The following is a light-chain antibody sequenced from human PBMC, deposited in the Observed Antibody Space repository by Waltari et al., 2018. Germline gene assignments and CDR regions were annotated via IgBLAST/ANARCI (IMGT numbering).Light chain of an antibody. J-gene: IGKJ2*01. CDR2: SGS. Sequence: DIVMTQFPLSLHVTPGEPASIPCRASQSLLPSKGYTFFAWYLQKAGQSPQRLIYSGSNRATGVPDRFSGSGSGTYVTLKISRVEAEDVGVYDCMQGLQTPNTFGQGTKLEIK. V-gene: IGKV2-28*01. CDR1: QSLLPSKGYTF. CDR3: MQGLQTPNT.